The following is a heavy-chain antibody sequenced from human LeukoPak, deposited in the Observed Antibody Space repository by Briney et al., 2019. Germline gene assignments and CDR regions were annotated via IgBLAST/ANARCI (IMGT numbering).Heavy chain of an antibody. CDR3: ARGGYGGNVIRDYMDV. V-gene: IGHV1-2*02. J-gene: IGHJ6*03. D-gene: IGHD4-23*01. CDR1: GYTFTDYY. CDR2: INPNSGGT. Sequence: GASVKVSCKTSGYTFTDYYMHWVRQAPGQGLEWMGWINPNSGGTNYAQKFQGRVTMTRDTSISTAYMELSRLRSDDTAVYYCARGGYGGNVIRDYMDVWGKGTTVTVSS.